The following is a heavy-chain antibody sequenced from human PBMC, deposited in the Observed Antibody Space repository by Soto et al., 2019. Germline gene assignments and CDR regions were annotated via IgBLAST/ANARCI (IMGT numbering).Heavy chain of an antibody. CDR1: GFTFSSYA. CDR3: AKDGCLYCTRPNWFDP. CDR2: ISGSGETT. J-gene: IGHJ5*02. D-gene: IGHD2-8*01. Sequence: PGGSLRLSCAASGFTFSSYAMSWVRQAPGKGLEWVSGISGSGETTYYADSVKGRFTISRDNSKNTLYLQMNSLTAEDTAMYYCAKDGCLYCTRPNWFDPWGQGTLVTVSS. V-gene: IGHV3-23*01.